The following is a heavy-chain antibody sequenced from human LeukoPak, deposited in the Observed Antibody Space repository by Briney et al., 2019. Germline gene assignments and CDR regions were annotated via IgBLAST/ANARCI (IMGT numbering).Heavy chain of an antibody. CDR1: GFTFSNSG. CDR2: IWFDGRHE. J-gene: IGHJ4*02. V-gene: IGHV3-33*01. Sequence: GGSLRLSCAASGFTFSNSGMHWVRQAPGKGLEWVANIWFDGRHEKYADSVKGRFTISRDNAKNTLYLQMNSLRAEDTAAYYCAREGYGSGSYYTHYFDYWGQGTLVTVSS. D-gene: IGHD3-10*01. CDR3: AREGYGSGSYYTHYFDY.